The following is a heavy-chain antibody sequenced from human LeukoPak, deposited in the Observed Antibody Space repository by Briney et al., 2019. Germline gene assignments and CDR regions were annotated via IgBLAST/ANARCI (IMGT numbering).Heavy chain of an antibody. J-gene: IGHJ4*02. V-gene: IGHV3-23*01. CDR3: AKEVTGTGKAFKR. Sequence: PGGSLRLSCAASGFTFSSYAMNWVRQAPGKGLEWVSTISASGYDTFYADSVKGRFTISRDNSKNTLHLQVNSLRAEDTAIYYCAKEVTGTGKAFKRWGQGTLVTVSS. CDR1: GFTFSSYA. CDR2: ISASGYDT. D-gene: IGHD6-19*01.